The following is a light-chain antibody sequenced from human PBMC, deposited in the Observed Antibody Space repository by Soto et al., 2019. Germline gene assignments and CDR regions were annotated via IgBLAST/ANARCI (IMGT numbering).Light chain of an antibody. V-gene: IGLV2-14*01. CDR1: SCDVSIYNY. Sequence: QSALTQPASVSGSPGQSITISCTGTSCDVSIYNYVSWYQQHPGKAPKLMIYEVSNRPSGVSNRFSGAKSGNTASLTISGLQVEDEADYYCCSYTSSTNYVFGAGTKVTVL. CDR2: EVS. J-gene: IGLJ1*01. CDR3: CSYTSSTNYV.